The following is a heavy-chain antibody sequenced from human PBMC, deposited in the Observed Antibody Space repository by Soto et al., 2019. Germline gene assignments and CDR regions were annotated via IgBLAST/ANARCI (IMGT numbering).Heavy chain of an antibody. J-gene: IGHJ4*02. V-gene: IGHV1-69*13. CDR3: ARSAAAAAGPFDY. CDR2: IIPIFGTA. Sequence: GASVKVSCKASGGTFSSYAISWVRQAPGQGLEWMGGIIPIFGTANYAQKFQGRVTITADESTSTAYMELSSLRSEDTAVYYCARSAAAAAGPFDYWGQGTLVTVSS. D-gene: IGHD6-13*01. CDR1: GGTFSSYA.